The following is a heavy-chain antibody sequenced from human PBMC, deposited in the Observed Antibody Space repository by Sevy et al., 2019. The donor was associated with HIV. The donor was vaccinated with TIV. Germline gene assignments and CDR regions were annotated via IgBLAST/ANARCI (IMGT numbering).Heavy chain of an antibody. D-gene: IGHD4-4*01. CDR3: ARGDDYSNYGLRPDAFDI. CDR2: ISSSSSTI. V-gene: IGHV3-48*02. Sequence: GGSLRLSCAASGFTFSSYSMNWVRQAPGKGLEWVSYISSSSSTIYYADSVKGRCTISRDNAKKQLYLQMNSLRDEDTAVYYCARGDDYSNYGLRPDAFDIWGQGTMVTVSS. CDR1: GFTFSSYS. J-gene: IGHJ3*02.